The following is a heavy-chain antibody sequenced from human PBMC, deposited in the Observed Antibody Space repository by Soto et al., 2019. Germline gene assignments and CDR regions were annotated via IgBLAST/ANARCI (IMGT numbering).Heavy chain of an antibody. CDR3: ARAYVFESVVPAETLYYYYYMDV. D-gene: IGHD2-2*01. V-gene: IGHV1-18*01. Sequence: GASVKVSCKASGYTFTSYGISWVRQAPGQGLEWKGWISAYNGNTNYAQKLQGRVTMTTDTSTSTAYMELRSLRSDDTAVYYCARAYVFESVVPAETLYYYYYMDVWG. CDR1: GYTFTSYG. CDR2: ISAYNGNT. J-gene: IGHJ6*03.